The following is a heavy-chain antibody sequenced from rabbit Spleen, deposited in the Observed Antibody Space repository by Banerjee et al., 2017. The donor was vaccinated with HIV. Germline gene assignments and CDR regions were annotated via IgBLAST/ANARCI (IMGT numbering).Heavy chain of an antibody. CDR2: INTYTDKG. J-gene: IGHJ4*01. Sequence: QSLEESGGDLVKPGASLTLTCTASGFSLSSSYYMCWVRQAPGKGLEWIACINTYTDKGVYATWAKGRFTISRTSSTTVTLQMTSLTAADTATYFCARDLTSVIGWNFNLWGPGTLVTV. CDR1: GFSLSSSYY. CDR3: ARDLTSVIGWNFNL. V-gene: IGHV1S40*01. D-gene: IGHD1-1*01.